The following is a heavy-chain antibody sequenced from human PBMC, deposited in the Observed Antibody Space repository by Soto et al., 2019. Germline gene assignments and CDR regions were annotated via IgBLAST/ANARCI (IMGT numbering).Heavy chain of an antibody. CDR2: IYPGDSDA. V-gene: IGHV5-51*03. J-gene: IGHJ4*02. CDR3: ARRNYNSGFDY. D-gene: IGHD3-10*01. Sequence: EVQLVQSGAEVKKPGESLKISCQGSGYSFASYWIGWVRQMPGKGLEWMGIIYPGDSDARYSPSFQGQVTISADRSVSTAYLQWSSLKASDTAMYYCARRNYNSGFDYWGQGTLVTVSS. CDR1: GYSFASYW.